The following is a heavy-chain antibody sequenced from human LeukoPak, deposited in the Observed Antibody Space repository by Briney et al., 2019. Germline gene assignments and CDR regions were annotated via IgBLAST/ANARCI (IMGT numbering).Heavy chain of an antibody. Sequence: GASVKVSCKASGGTFSSYAISWVRQAPGQGLEWMGGIIPIFGTANYAQKFQGRVTITTDESTSTAYMELSSLRSEDTAVYYCARDRAFRDFWSGYSSMFDPWGRGTLVTVSS. CDR1: GGTFSSYA. J-gene: IGHJ5*02. CDR3: ARDRAFRDFWSGYSSMFDP. CDR2: IIPIFGTA. V-gene: IGHV1-69*05. D-gene: IGHD3-3*01.